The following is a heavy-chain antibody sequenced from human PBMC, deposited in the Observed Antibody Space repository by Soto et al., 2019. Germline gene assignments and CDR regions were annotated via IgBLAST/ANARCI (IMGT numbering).Heavy chain of an antibody. CDR3: AYYYDSSGYYYHWFDP. CDR2: IIPIFGTA. Sequence: QVQLVQSGAEVQKPGSSVKVSCKASGGTFSSYAISWVRQAPGQGLEWMGGIIPIFGTANYAQKFQGRVTITADKSTSTAYMELSSLRSEDTAVYYCAYYYDSSGYYYHWFDPWGQGTLVTVSS. CDR1: GGTFSSYA. D-gene: IGHD3-22*01. V-gene: IGHV1-69*06. J-gene: IGHJ5*02.